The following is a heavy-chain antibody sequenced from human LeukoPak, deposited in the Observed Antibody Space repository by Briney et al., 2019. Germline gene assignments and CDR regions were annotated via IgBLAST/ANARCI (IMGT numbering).Heavy chain of an antibody. CDR2: INIGRGYI. J-gene: IGHJ6*02. CDR1: GLTFSSSS. V-gene: IGHV3-21*01. CDR3: ARGGGWDAYYHYGLDV. Sequence: GGSLSLSCVVSGLTFSSSSMNWVRQAPGKGREWVSSINIGRGYIYYIYSVKCRFTISRDNAKNSLYLEMNSQRVEDTAIYYCARGGGWDAYYHYGLDVWGQGTTVTVSS. D-gene: IGHD6-19*01.